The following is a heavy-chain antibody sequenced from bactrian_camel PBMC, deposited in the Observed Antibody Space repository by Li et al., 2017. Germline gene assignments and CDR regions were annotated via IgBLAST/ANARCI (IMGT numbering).Heavy chain of an antibody. D-gene: IGHD3*01. Sequence: VQLVESGGGSVQAGGSLTLSCATSEHMTTTNPCMAWFRQTPGKGREPVAAIQIGGESTYIGASVKGRLTISQDNTEDTVYLQMTNLKPEDTAMYYCAADSDQFCSVQSMRPNYWGQGTQVTVS. CDR1: EHMTTTNPC. V-gene: IGHV3S54*01. CDR2: IQIGGEST. J-gene: IGHJ4*01. CDR3: AADSDQFCSVQSMRPNY.